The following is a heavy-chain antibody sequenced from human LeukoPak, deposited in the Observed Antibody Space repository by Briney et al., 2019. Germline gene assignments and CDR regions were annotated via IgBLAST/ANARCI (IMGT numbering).Heavy chain of an antibody. CDR3: AKRYYYEG. D-gene: IGHD3-22*01. Sequence: GGSLGLSCAASGFTFSSYGMHWVRQAPGKGLEWVAVISYDGSNKYYADSVKGRFTISRDNSKNTLYLQMNSLRAEDTAVYYCAKRYYYEGWGQGTLVTVSS. CDR2: ISYDGSNK. V-gene: IGHV3-30*18. J-gene: IGHJ4*02. CDR1: GFTFSSYG.